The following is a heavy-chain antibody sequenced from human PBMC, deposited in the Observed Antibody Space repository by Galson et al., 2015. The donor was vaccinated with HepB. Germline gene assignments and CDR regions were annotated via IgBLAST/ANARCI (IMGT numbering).Heavy chain of an antibody. V-gene: IGHV3-23*01. Sequence: SLRLSCAASGFTFSSYAMSWVRQAPGKGLEWVSAISGSGGSTYYADSVKGRFTISRDNSKNTLYLQMNSLRAEDAAVYYCANFPSARIESPFDYWGQGTLVTVSS. J-gene: IGHJ4*02. CDR3: ANFPSARIESPFDY. D-gene: IGHD1-14*01. CDR2: ISGSGGST. CDR1: GFTFSSYA.